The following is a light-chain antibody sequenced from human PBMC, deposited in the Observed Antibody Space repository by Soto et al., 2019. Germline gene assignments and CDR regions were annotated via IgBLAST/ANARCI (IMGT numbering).Light chain of an antibody. CDR2: DAS. CDR3: QQYNSYSWT. J-gene: IGKJ1*01. Sequence: IEVTQSPSSLAASLGDRVTITCRASQTIGTYVNWYRQKSGAAPELLIYDASTLQSGVPSRFSGSGSGTEFTLTISSLQPDDFATYYCQQYNSYSWTFGQGTKVDIK. CDR1: QTIGTY. V-gene: IGKV1-5*01.